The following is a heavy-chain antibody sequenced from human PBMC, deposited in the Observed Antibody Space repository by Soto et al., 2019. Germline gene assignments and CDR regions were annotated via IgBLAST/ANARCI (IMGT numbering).Heavy chain of an antibody. CDR1: GGSISSSSYY. J-gene: IGHJ6*02. CDR3: ASHGTMGVAVPAAIYYYYGMDV. D-gene: IGHD2-2*01. V-gene: IGHV4-39*01. Sequence: SETLSLTCTVSGGSISSSSYYWGWIRQPPGKGLEWIGSIYYSGSTYYNPSLKSRVTISVDTSKNQFSLKLSSVTAADTAVYYCASHGTMGVAVPAAIYYYYGMDVWGQGTTGTVSS. CDR2: IYYSGST.